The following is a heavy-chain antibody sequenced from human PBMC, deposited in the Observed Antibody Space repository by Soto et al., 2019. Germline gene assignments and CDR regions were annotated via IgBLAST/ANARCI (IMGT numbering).Heavy chain of an antibody. CDR2: IYYSGST. CDR3: ARLLWFGEPFDY. CDR1: GGSISSSSYY. J-gene: IGHJ4*02. D-gene: IGHD3-10*01. Sequence: QLQLQESGPGLVKPSETLSLTCTVSGGSISSSSYYWGWIRQPPGKGLEWIGSIYYSGSTYYNPSLKSRVTISVDTSKNQFSLKLSSVTAADTAVYYCARLLWFGEPFDYWGQGTLVTVSS. V-gene: IGHV4-39*01.